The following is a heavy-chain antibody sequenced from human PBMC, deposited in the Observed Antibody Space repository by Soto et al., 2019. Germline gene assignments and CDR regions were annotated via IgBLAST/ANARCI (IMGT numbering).Heavy chain of an antibody. CDR2: INPNSGGT. CDR3: ARDSELMTTVTRGYYYYYYGMDV. Sequence: ASVKVSCKASGYTFTGYYMHWVRQAPGQGLEWMGWINPNSGGTNYAQKFQGWVTMTRDTSISTAYMELSRLRSDDTAVYYCARDSELMTTVTRGYYYYYYGMDVWGQGTTVTVSS. V-gene: IGHV1-2*04. D-gene: IGHD4-17*01. J-gene: IGHJ6*02. CDR1: GYTFTGYY.